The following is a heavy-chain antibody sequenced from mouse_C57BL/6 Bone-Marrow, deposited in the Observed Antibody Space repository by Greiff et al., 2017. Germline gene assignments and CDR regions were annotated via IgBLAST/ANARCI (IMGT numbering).Heavy chain of an antibody. V-gene: IGHV1-81*01. D-gene: IGHD2-1*01. CDR1: GYTFTSYG. J-gene: IGHJ3*01. CDR3: ARRGVYYGNWAWFAY. CDR2: IYPGSGNT. Sequence: VQLQQSGAELARPGASVKLSCKASGYTFTSYGISWVKQRTGQGLEWIGEIYPGSGNTYYNEKFKGKATLTADKSSSTAYLELRSLTSEDSAVYYCARRGVYYGNWAWFAYWGQGTLVTVSA.